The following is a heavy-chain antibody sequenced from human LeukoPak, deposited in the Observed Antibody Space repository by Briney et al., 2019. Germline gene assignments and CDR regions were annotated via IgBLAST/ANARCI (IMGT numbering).Heavy chain of an antibody. V-gene: IGHV4-59*01. J-gene: IGHJ4*02. CDR1: TDSCTSSY. CDR2: IYYTGST. CDR3: VRGWGSGYYFDY. D-gene: IGHD3-22*01. Sequence: RPSETLSLTCSVSTDSCTSSYWNWIRQSPGKAREWIGYIYYTGSTNYNPSLKSRVSISVDTSKDRFSLKLSSVTAADSAVYYCVRGWGSGYYFDYWGQGTLVTVSS.